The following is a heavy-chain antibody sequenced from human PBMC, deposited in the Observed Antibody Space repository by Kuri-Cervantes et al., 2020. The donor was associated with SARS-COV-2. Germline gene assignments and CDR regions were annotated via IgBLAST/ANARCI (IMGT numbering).Heavy chain of an antibody. D-gene: IGHD2-15*01. CDR1: GYSFTSYW. Sequence: GESLKISCRGSGYSFTSYWIGWVRQMPGKGLEWMGIIYPGDSDTRYSPSFQGQVTISADKSISTAYLQWGSLKASDTAMYYCARLPPNCSGGSCYDGYYYYGMDVWGQGTTVTVSS. CDR2: IYPGDSDT. J-gene: IGHJ6*02. V-gene: IGHV5-51*01. CDR3: ARLPPNCSGGSCYDGYYYYGMDV.